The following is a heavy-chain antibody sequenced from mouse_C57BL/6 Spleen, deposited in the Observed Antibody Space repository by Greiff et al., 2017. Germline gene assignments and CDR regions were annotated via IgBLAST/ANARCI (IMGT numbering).Heavy chain of an antibody. D-gene: IGHD2-1*01. Sequence: QVQLQQSGPELVKPGASVKISCKASGYSFTSYYIHWVKQRPGQGLEWIGWIYPGSGNTKYNEKFKGKATLTADTSSSTAYMQLSSLTSEDSAVYYCAREGYGNSRDAMDYWGQGTSVTVSS. CDR1: GYSFTSYY. V-gene: IGHV1-66*01. CDR2: IYPGSGNT. J-gene: IGHJ4*01. CDR3: AREGYGNSRDAMDY.